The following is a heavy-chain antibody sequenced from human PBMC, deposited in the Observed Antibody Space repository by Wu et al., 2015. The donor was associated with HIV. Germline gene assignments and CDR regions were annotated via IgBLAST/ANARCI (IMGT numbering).Heavy chain of an antibody. D-gene: IGHD3-22*01. CDR2: INPNRGGT. J-gene: IGHJ4*02. Sequence: QVQLLQSGAEMKKPGASVMVSCKASGYTFIDYYIYWVRKTPGQGLEWMGWINPNRGGTKYAQKFQGRVTMTRDTAVSTAYMEVNNLRPDDTAVYYCARLQSLSGFYSNADYWGQGTLVTVSS. V-gene: IGHV1-2*02. CDR1: GYTFIDYY. CDR3: ARLQSLSGFYSNADY.